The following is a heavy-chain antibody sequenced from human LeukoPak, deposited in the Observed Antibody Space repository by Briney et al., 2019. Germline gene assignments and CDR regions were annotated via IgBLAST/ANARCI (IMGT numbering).Heavy chain of an antibody. CDR3: ARVEYGSGSYPLNGYYYYYMDV. J-gene: IGHJ6*03. D-gene: IGHD3-10*01. Sequence: SETLSLTCSVSDDSITMYYWTWIRQPPGKGLEWIGYVDHTGSTNFNPSLNGRVSISRDTTKNLFSLRLRSVTTADTAVYYCARVEYGSGSYPLNGYYYYYMDVWGKGTTVTVSS. CDR2: VDHTGST. V-gene: IGHV4-59*01. CDR1: DDSITMYY.